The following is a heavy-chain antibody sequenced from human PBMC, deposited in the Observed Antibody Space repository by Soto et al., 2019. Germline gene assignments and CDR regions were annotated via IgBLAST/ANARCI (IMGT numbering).Heavy chain of an antibody. CDR3: ARNLMDYDILTGYYMGYYFDY. CDR1: GYTFTSYA. D-gene: IGHD3-9*01. Sequence: ASVKVSCKASGYTFTSYAMHWVRQAPGQRLEWMGWINAGNGNTKYSQKFQGRVTITRDTSASTAYMELSSLRSEDTAVYYCARNLMDYDILTGYYMGYYFDYWGQ. CDR2: INAGNGNT. J-gene: IGHJ4*02. V-gene: IGHV1-3*01.